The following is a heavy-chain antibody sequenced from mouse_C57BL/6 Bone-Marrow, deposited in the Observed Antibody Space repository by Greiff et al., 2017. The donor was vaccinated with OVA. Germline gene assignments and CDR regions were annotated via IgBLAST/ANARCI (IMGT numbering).Heavy chain of an antibody. CDR3: AKGVAY. J-gene: IGHJ3*01. CDR2: IYLENGYT. Sequence: VQLQQSGAELVRPGSSVKMSCKTSGYTFTDYGINWVKQRPGQGLEWIGDIYLENGYTKYNEKFKGKATLTADTSSSTAYMQLSSLTSEDSAIDFCAKGVAYWGQGTLVTVSA. V-gene: IGHV1-58*01. CDR1: GYTFTDYG.